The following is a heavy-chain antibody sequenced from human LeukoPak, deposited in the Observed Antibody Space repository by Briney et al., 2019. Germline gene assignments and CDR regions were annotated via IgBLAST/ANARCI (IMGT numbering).Heavy chain of an antibody. CDR2: ISRSSSYI. J-gene: IGHJ6*02. CDR1: GFTFSSYS. CDR3: ARGLVWEYYYGMDV. V-gene: IGHV3-21*01. Sequence: GGSLRLSCAASGFTFSSYSMNWVRQAPGKGLEWVSSISRSSSYIYYADSGKGRFTISRDNRKDSLYLQMNSVRAEDTAVYYCARGLVWEYYYGMDVWGQGATVTVSS. D-gene: IGHD3-16*01.